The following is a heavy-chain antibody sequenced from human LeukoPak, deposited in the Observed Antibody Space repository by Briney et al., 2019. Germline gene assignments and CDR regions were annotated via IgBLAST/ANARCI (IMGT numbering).Heavy chain of an antibody. Sequence: ASVKVSCKASGYTFTGYYIHWVRQAPGEGLEWMGIINPTGGSTRYAQKFQGRVTMTRDTSTSTVYMELSSLRSEDTAVYYCARGRVTATDGFDIWGQGTTVIVSS. CDR1: GYTFTGYY. V-gene: IGHV1-46*01. CDR3: ARGRVTATDGFDI. D-gene: IGHD2-21*02. J-gene: IGHJ3*02. CDR2: INPTGGST.